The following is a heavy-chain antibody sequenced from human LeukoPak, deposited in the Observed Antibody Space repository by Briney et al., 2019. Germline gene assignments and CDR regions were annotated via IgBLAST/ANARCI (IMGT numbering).Heavy chain of an antibody. CDR2: ISHDGSLD. V-gene: IGHV3-30*18. Sequence: KSGGSLRLSCAASGFIFSNYGMNWVRQAPGKGLEWVAMISHDGSLDFYGDSVKGRFTISRDNSKNTLYLQMNSLRDEDTAVYYCAKDWGSSGWYNWFDSWGQGTLVTVSS. CDR1: GFIFSNYG. CDR3: AKDWGSSGWYNWFDS. D-gene: IGHD6-19*01. J-gene: IGHJ5*01.